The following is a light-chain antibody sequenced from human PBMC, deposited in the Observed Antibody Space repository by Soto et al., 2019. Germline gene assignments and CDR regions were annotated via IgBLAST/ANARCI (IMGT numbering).Light chain of an antibody. CDR3: QQYNNWPPWT. V-gene: IGKV3-20*01. CDR2: DVS. Sequence: EMVLTQSPGTLSLSPGDRATLSCRASQTLRSGYLAWYQHKPGQAPRLLIYDVSSRTPGTPDRFSGSGSGTDFTLTISRLEPEDFAVYYCQQYNNWPPWTFGQGTKVEIK. CDR1: QTLRSGY. J-gene: IGKJ1*01.